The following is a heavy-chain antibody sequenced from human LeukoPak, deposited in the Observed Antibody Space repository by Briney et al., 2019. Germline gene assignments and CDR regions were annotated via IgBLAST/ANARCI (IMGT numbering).Heavy chain of an antibody. V-gene: IGHV3-7*04. Sequence: GGSLRLSCAASGFPFSSYWMTWVRQAPGKGLEWVANIKQDGSKKSYVDSVKGRFTISRDNAKNSLYLQMNSLRAEDTAIYYCTRVGYIDEGIDYWGQGTLVTISS. CDR2: IKQDGSKK. D-gene: IGHD5-24*01. CDR3: TRVGYIDEGIDY. J-gene: IGHJ4*02. CDR1: GFPFSSYW.